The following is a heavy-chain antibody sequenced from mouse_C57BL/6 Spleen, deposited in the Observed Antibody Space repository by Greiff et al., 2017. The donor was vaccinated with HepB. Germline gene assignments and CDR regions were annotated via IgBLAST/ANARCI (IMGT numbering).Heavy chain of an antibody. J-gene: IGHJ1*03. V-gene: IGHV3-6*01. CDR2: ISYDGSN. D-gene: IGHD2-12*01. Sequence: ESGPGLVKPSQSLSLTCSVTGYSITSGYYWNWIRQFPGNKLEWMGYISYDGSNNYNPSLKNRISITRDTSKNQFFLKLNSVTTEDTATYYCARDNYSPWYFDVWGTGTTVTVSS. CDR1: GYSITSGYY. CDR3: ARDNYSPWYFDV.